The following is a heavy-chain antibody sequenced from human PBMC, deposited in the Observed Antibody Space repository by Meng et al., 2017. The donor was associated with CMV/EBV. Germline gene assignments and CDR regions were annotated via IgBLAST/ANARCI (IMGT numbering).Heavy chain of an antibody. V-gene: IGHV4-34*01. J-gene: IGHJ4*02. Sequence: FSGYDWSWIRQPPGEGLEWMVEINHSGSTNYSPSLKSRVTISVDTSKNQFSLKLGSVTAADTAVYYCARGWGADIVVVPAAQKIFDYWGQGTLVTVSS. CDR2: INHSGST. CDR3: ARGWGADIVVVPAAQKIFDY. CDR1: FSGYD. D-gene: IGHD2-2*01.